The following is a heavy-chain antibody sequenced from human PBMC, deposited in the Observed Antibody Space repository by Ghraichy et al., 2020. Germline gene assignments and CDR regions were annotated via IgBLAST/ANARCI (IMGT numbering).Heavy chain of an antibody. CDR3: ARGGHYAMDV. V-gene: IGHV3-48*02. Sequence: GSLRLTCADSGLTFGSFSMNWVRQAPGQGLEWISYISSGSDTIYYADSVKGRFTISRDNVKKTLYLQMNSLTDEDTAVYYCARGGHYAMDVCGQGTTVTVSS. J-gene: IGHJ6*02. D-gene: IGHD5-12*01. CDR2: ISSGSDTI. CDR1: GLTFGSFS.